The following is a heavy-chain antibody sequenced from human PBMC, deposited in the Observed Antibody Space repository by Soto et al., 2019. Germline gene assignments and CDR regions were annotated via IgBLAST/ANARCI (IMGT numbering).Heavy chain of an antibody. CDR3: ARIRGYWYGLDV. J-gene: IGHJ6*02. Sequence: EVQLLESGGGLVQPGGSLRLSCAASGFPLSTYGMTWVRQAPGKGLEWVSAITGTGGNTYYVDSVKSRFTSSRDNSKNMLYLQVNSLRVEDTAVYYCARIRGYWYGLDVWGQGTKVTVSS. V-gene: IGHV3-23*01. CDR1: GFPLSTYG. CDR2: ITGTGGNT.